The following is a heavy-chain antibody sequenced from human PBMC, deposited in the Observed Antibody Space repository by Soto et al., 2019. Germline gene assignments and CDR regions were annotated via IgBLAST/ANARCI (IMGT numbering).Heavy chain of an antibody. CDR1: GFTFSSYA. CDR3: ARGDRGGSGSPASYYYSGLDV. V-gene: IGHV3-23*01. J-gene: IGHJ6*02. Sequence: GGSLRLSCAASGFTFSSYAMSWVRQAPGKGLEWVSSVSAGGDMTYYSDSVKGRFTISRDNSNNALFLQMNSLRIEDTALYYCARGDRGGSGSPASYYYSGLDVWGQVTTFTVSS. D-gene: IGHD3-10*01. CDR2: VSAGGDMT.